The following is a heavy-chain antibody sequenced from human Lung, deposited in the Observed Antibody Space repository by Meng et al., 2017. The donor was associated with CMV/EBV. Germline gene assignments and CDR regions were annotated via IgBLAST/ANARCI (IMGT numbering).Heavy chain of an antibody. Sequence: GSLRLSCAVGGGSSSGYYSSWIRQPPGKGLEWIGEINHSGSTNYNPSLKRRVTISVDTSKNQFSLKLSSVTAADTAVYYCATIAAAERNGMDVWGQGATVTVSS. D-gene: IGHD6-13*01. CDR3: ATIAAAERNGMDV. CDR1: GGSSSGYY. J-gene: IGHJ6*02. CDR2: INHSGST. V-gene: IGHV4-34*01.